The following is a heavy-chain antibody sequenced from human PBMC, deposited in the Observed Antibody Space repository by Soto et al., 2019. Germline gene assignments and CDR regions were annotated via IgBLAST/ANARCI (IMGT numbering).Heavy chain of an antibody. J-gene: IGHJ5*02. Sequence: SVKVSCKASGVTFSSYAISWVRQAPGQGLEWMGGIIPIFGTANYAQKFQGRVTITADESTSTAYMELSSLRSEDTAVYYCARGRSYSSSWSRFDPWGQGTLVTVSS. V-gene: IGHV1-69*13. CDR1: GVTFSSYA. CDR3: ARGRSYSSSWSRFDP. D-gene: IGHD6-13*01. CDR2: IIPIFGTA.